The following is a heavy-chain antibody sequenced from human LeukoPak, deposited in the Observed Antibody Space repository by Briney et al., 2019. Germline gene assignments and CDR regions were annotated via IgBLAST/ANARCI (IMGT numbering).Heavy chain of an antibody. Sequence: GASLDISCKGSGSFFTSYWIGGVRPMPGKGLEWMGVIEPGESDPRYSPSFQGQVTISADKSISTAYLQRSSLKASDTAMYYCARYSSSWYTSYSDYWGQGTLVTVSS. J-gene: IGHJ4*02. CDR2: IEPGESDP. CDR1: GSFFTSYW. CDR3: ARYSSSWYTSYSDY. V-gene: IGHV5-51*01. D-gene: IGHD6-13*01.